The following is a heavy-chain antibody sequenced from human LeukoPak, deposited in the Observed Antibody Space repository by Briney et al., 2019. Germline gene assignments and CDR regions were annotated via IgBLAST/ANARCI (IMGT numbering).Heavy chain of an antibody. CDR3: ARQNHYYYYMDV. CDR1: GSVFIRHW. J-gene: IGHJ6*03. Sequence: GESLQISCQDSGSVFIRHWIGWVRQVPGKGLEWMGVIHPEDYYSRYNAAFQGQATLSVDESTSTAYLQLSSLKASDTAIYYCARQNHYYYYMDVWGRGTTVTVSS. V-gene: IGHV5-51*01. CDR2: IHPEDYYS.